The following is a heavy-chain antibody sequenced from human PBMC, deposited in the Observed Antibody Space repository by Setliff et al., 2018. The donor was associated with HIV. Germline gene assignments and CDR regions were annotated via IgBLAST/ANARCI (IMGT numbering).Heavy chain of an antibody. CDR1: GGSISSYY. J-gene: IGHJ6*03. V-gene: IGHV4-59*01. Sequence: PSETLSLTCTVSGGSISSYYWSWIRQPPGKGLEWIGYIYYSGSTNYNPSLKSRVTISVDTSKNQFSLKLSSVTAADTAVYYCARAGYYNLWSGYQRAYYMDVWGKGTTVTVSS. CDR3: ARAGYYNLWSGYQRAYYMDV. D-gene: IGHD3-3*01. CDR2: IYYSGST.